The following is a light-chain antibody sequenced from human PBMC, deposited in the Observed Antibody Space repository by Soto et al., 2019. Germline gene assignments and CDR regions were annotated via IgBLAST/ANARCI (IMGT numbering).Light chain of an antibody. CDR2: AAS. J-gene: IGKJ4*01. V-gene: IGKV3-15*01. CDR3: QQYDKWPLT. CDR1: QTVSIN. Sequence: EIVMTQSPATLSVSPGERATLSCRASQTVSINLAWYQQKPGQAPRLLIYAASTRATGIPARFSGSGSGTESTLTISSLQSEDFAIYYCQQYDKWPLTFGGGTKVEIK.